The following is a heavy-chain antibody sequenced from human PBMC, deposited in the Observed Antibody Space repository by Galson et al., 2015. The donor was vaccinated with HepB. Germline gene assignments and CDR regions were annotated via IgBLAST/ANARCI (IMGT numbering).Heavy chain of an antibody. D-gene: IGHD7-27*01. CDR3: VGIRDAFDF. CDR2: ISSDVSIK. V-gene: IGHV3-30-3*01. J-gene: IGHJ3*01. Sequence: LRLSCAASGFTFSSYAMHWVRQAPGKGLEWVAVISSDVSIKYYADSVKGRFTISRDNSKNTLYLQMNSLRTEDTAVYYCVGIRDAFDFWGQGTMVTVSS. CDR1: GFTFSSYA.